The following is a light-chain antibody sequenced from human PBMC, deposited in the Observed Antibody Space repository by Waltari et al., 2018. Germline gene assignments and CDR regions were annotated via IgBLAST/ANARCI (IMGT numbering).Light chain of an antibody. J-gene: IGLJ3*02. CDR2: EVS. Sequence: QSALTQVAAVSGAPGQSITISCTGTSDDNGNYNYVYWFQQNPGKAPKVIIYEVSNRPSRVSERFSGSKSGDTASLTISGLQAEDEAHYYCISYTSANTWVFGGGTKLTVL. V-gene: IGLV2-14*01. CDR3: ISYTSANTWV. CDR1: SDDNGNYNY.